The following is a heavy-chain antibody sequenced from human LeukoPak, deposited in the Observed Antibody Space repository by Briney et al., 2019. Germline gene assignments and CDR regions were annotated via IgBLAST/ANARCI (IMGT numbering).Heavy chain of an antibody. V-gene: IGHV5-51*01. CDR2: IYPGDSDT. J-gene: IGHJ6*03. CDR3: ARRGSVYYYYMDV. Sequence: GESLKISCKGSGYSFTSYWIGWVRQVPGKGLEWMGGIYPGDSDTRYSPSFQGQVTISDDKSISTAYLQWSSLKASDTAMYYCARRGSVYYYYMDVWGKGTTVTVSS. CDR1: GYSFTSYW. D-gene: IGHD3-10*01.